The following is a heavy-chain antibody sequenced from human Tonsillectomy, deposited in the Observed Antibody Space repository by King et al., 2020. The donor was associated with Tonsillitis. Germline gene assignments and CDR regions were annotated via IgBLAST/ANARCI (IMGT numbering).Heavy chain of an antibody. CDR1: GFTFGSCA. Sequence: VQLVESGGGVVQPGRSLRLSCAASGFTFGSCAMHWVRQAPGKGLEWVATIFYDGINKYYADSVKGRFTISRDNSNYTLYLQMSSLRPEDTAVYYCAGERDAFDIWGEGTVVTSSS. CDR3: AGERDAFDI. J-gene: IGHJ3*02. V-gene: IGHV3-30-3*01. CDR2: IFYDGINK.